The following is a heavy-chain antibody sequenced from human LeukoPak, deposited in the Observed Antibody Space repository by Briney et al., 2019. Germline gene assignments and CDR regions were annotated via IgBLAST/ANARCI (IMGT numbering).Heavy chain of an antibody. Sequence: GASVKVSCKASGGTFSSYAISWVRQAPGQGLEWMGGIIPIFGTANYAQKFQGRVTITTDESTSTAYMELSSLRSEDTAVYYCARDRTSIAARARLDYWGQGTLVTVSS. CDR2: IIPIFGTA. J-gene: IGHJ4*02. V-gene: IGHV1-69*05. CDR3: ARDRTSIAARARLDY. CDR1: GGTFSSYA. D-gene: IGHD6-6*01.